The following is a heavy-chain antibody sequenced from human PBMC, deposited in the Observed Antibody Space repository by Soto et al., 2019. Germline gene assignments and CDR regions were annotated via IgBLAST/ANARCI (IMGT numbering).Heavy chain of an antibody. CDR1: GGSINSNNYY. V-gene: IGHV4-39*02. CDR2: IYYDGST. Sequence: ASETLSVTCTVSGGSINSNNYYWAWIRQPPGKGLAWIASIYYDGSTYYDTSLKSRVTISRDTSKNQFSLRLTSMTAADTAVYYCAKVVVAATRHSDFDPSGQVPLVTVSP. CDR3: AKVVVAATRHSDFDP. J-gene: IGHJ5*02. D-gene: IGHD2-15*01.